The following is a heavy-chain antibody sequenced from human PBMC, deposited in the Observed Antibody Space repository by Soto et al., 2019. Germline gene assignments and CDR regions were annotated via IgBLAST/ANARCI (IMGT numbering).Heavy chain of an antibody. D-gene: IGHD3-3*01. V-gene: IGHV3-23*01. J-gene: IGHJ4*02. CDR2: ISVSGGST. Sequence: PGGSLSLACAASGFTFSSYAMSWVRQAPGKGLEWVSAISVSGGSTYYADSVKGRFTISRDNSKNTLYLQMNSLRAEDTAVYYCAKYYDFWSGYFDYWGQGTLVTVSS. CDR1: GFTFSSYA. CDR3: AKYYDFWSGYFDY.